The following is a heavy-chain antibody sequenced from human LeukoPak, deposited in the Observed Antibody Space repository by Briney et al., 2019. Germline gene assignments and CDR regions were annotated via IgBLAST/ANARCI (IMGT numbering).Heavy chain of an antibody. Sequence: PSETLSLTCTVSGGSISSSSYYWGWIRQPPGKGLEWIGSIYYSGSTYYNPSLKSRVTISVDTSRNQFSLKLSSVTAADTAVYYCARILTGNGGHYWGQGTLVTVSS. CDR1: GGSISSSSYY. J-gene: IGHJ4*02. V-gene: IGHV4-39*01. CDR2: IYYSGST. CDR3: ARILTGNGGHY. D-gene: IGHD3-9*01.